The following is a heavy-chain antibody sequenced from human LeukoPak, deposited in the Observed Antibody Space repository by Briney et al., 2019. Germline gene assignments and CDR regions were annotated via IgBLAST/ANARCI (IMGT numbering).Heavy chain of an antibody. J-gene: IGHJ4*02. Sequence: GGSLRLSCAASGFTFRSYGMTWVRQAPGKGLEWVSAISGSGDSTYFADSVKGRFTISRENSKNTLYLQMNSLRAADTAKYYCAKASRRHCGTTICYTLDYWGQGTLVTVSS. CDR3: AKASRRHCGTTICYTLDY. CDR1: GFTFRSYG. CDR2: ISGSGDST. D-gene: IGHD2-2*02. V-gene: IGHV3-23*01.